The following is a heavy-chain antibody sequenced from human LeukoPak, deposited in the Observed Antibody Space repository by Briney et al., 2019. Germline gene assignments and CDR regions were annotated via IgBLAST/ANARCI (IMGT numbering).Heavy chain of an antibody. J-gene: IGHJ6*03. Sequence: SETLSLTCIVSGYSISSGYYWGWIRQPPGKGLEWIGNIYHSGSTYNNPSLKSRVTISVDTSKNQFSLKLSSVTAADTAMYYCARFKTSGTYYMDVWGKGTTVTVSS. CDR3: ARFKTSGTYYMDV. CDR2: IYHSGST. V-gene: IGHV4-38-2*02. D-gene: IGHD1-26*01. CDR1: GYSISSGYY.